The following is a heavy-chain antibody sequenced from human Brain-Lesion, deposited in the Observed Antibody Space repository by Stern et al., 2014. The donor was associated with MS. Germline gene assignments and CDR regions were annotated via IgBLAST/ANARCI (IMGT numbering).Heavy chain of an antibody. CDR1: GGSISSGGYY. Sequence: QMQLVQSGPGLVKPSQTLSLSCTVSGGSISSGGYYWSWIRQPAGKGLEWIGRIFNSGSTSYNPSLKSRVPISMDTSKNQFSLRLNPMTAADTAVYYCARGRVVPGFQYYATDVWGQGTTVIVSS. V-gene: IGHV4-61*02. J-gene: IGHJ6*02. CDR2: IFNSGST. CDR3: ARGRVVPGFQYYATDV. D-gene: IGHD2-2*01.